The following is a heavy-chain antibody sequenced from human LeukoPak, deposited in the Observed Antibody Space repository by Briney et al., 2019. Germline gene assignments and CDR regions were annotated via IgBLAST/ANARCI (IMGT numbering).Heavy chain of an antibody. CDR1: GYTFTGYY. CDR3: ARVQDYYDSSGYQGFDP. CDR2: INPNSGGT. V-gene: IGHV1-2*04. Sequence: ASVKVSCKASGYTFTGYYMHWVRQAPGQGLEWMGWINPNSGGTNYAQKFQGWVTMTRDTSISTAYMELSRLRSDDTAVYYCARVQDYYDSSGYQGFDPWGQGTLVTVSS. D-gene: IGHD3-22*01. J-gene: IGHJ5*02.